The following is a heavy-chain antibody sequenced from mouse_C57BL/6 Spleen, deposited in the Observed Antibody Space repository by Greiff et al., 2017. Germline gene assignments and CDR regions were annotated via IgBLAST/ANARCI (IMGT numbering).Heavy chain of an antibody. D-gene: IGHD2-5*01. CDR2: IDPSDSYT. CDR3: ARTYYSNYGYAMDY. V-gene: IGHV1-59*01. Sequence: QVQLQQSGAELVRPGTSVKLSCKASGYTFTGYWMHWVKQRPGQGLEWIGVIDPSDSYTNYNQKFKGKATWTVDTSSSTAYMQLSSLTSEDSAVYYCARTYYSNYGYAMDYWGQGTSVTVSS. J-gene: IGHJ4*01. CDR1: GYTFTGYW.